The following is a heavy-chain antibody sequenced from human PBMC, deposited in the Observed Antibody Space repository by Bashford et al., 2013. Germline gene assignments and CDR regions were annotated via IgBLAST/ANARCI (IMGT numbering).Heavy chain of an antibody. V-gene: IGHV4-59*08. CDR2: THHSGST. CDR1: S. J-gene: IGHJ5*01. CDR3: AGDMTYNWYYY. Sequence: SRRWIRQPPGKGLEWIGYTHHSGSTNYNPSLKSRVTISVDTSKNHFSLKLSSVNVADTAVYYCAGDMTYNWYYYWGQGTLVTVSS.